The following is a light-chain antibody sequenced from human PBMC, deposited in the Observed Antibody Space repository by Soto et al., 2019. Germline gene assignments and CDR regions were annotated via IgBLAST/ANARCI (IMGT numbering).Light chain of an antibody. CDR3: LQYNVYPLT. Sequence: DIQITQSPSTLSASVGDRVAIACRASQNINRWLAWYQQKPGKAPNLLIHKASTLEPGVPSRFSGSASGTEFPLIISSLQPDDFAVYFCLQYNVYPLTFGGGTKLEIK. CDR1: QNINRW. V-gene: IGKV1-5*03. CDR2: KAS. J-gene: IGKJ4*01.